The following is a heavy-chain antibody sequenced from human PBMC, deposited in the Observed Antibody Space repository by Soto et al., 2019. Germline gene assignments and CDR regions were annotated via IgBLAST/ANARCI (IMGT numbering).Heavy chain of an antibody. V-gene: IGHV4-4*02. CDR1: GGSISSSNW. CDR2: IYHSGST. J-gene: IGHJ5*02. Sequence: SEALSLTCAVSGGSISSSNWWSWGRQPPRKGLEWIGEIYHSGSTNYNPSLKSRVTISVDKSKNQFSLKLSSVTAADTAVYYCASTNYYDSSGYQNWFDPWGQGTLVTVSS. D-gene: IGHD3-22*01. CDR3: ASTNYYDSSGYQNWFDP.